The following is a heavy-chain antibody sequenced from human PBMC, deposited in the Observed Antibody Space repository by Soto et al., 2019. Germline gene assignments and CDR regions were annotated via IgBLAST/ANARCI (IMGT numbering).Heavy chain of an antibody. CDR3: ARSRGYSSSWPGGWGAP. D-gene: IGHD6-13*01. CDR1: GYTFTSYG. V-gene: IGHV1-18*01. CDR2: ISAYNGNT. Sequence: QVQLVQSGAEVKKPGASVKVSCKASGYTFTSYGISWVRQAPGQGLEWMGWISAYNGNTNYAQKLQGRVTMTTDTATRTAYMELGSLSSDDTAVDYCARSRGYSSSWPGGWGAPGSQGTAVTVSS. J-gene: IGHJ5*02.